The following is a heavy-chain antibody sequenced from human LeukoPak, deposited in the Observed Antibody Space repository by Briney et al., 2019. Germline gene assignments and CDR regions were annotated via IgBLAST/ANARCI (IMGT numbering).Heavy chain of an antibody. CDR3: ARHLQRGYSYGVLFDY. CDR1: GGSISSSSSY. CDR2: IYYSGST. J-gene: IGHJ4*02. V-gene: IGHV4-39*01. D-gene: IGHD5-18*01. Sequence: SETLSLTCTVSGGSISSSSSYWGWIRQPPGKGLEWIGSIYYSGSTYYNPSLKSRVTISVDTSKNQFSLKLSSVTAADTAVYYCARHLQRGYSYGVLFDYWGQGTLVTVSS.